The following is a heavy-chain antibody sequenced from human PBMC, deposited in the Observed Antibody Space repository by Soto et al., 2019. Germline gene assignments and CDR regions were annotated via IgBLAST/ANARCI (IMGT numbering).Heavy chain of an antibody. Sequence: EVQLLESGAGLVQPGGSLRLSCAASGFAFSNYVMNWVRQAPGKGLDWVSTISGSGGSTSFADSVNGRFTISRDNFKNTLYLEMNNLRAEDTAVYYCAKPYGDYVWYFDLWGRGTLVTVS. CDR3: AKPYGDYVWYFDL. V-gene: IGHV3-23*01. J-gene: IGHJ2*01. D-gene: IGHD4-17*01. CDR2: ISGSGGST. CDR1: GFAFSNYV.